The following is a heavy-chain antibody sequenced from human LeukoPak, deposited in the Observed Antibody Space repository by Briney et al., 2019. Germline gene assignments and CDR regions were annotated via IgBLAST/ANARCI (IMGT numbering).Heavy chain of an antibody. CDR2: INSDGSTT. Sequence: GGSLRLSCAASGFTFSSYWMHWVRQAPGKGLVWVSRINSDGSTTSYADSVKGRFTISRDSAKNTLYLQMNSLRAEVTAVYYWAIIMNYQHVYGGQGTLVSVLS. V-gene: IGHV3-74*01. D-gene: IGHD1-7*01. J-gene: IGHJ4*02. CDR1: GFTFSSYW. CDR3: AIIMNYQHVY.